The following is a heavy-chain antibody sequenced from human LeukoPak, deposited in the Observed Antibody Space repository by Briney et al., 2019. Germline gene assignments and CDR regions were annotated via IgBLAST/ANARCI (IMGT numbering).Heavy chain of an antibody. V-gene: IGHV4-61*01. D-gene: IGHD3-9*01. CDR1: GGSVSSTSYF. Sequence: SETLSLTCTVSGGSVSSTSYFWSWIRQLPGKGLEWIGYIYYSGNTHYNPSLKSRVTISIDTSKNQFSLRLSSVTAADTAVYYCARHRGDFDWLPYYFDYWGQGTLVTVSS. CDR3: ARHRGDFDWLPYYFDY. J-gene: IGHJ4*02. CDR2: IYYSGNT.